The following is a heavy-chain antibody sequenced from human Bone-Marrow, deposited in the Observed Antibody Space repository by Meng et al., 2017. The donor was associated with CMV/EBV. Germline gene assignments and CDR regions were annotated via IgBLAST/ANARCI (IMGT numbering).Heavy chain of an antibody. J-gene: IGHJ3*01. D-gene: IGHD3-3*01. Sequence: GESLKISCEASGLIFSRSWMTWVRQAPGKGLEWVANIEPDGSSFYYPGSVRSRFTISRDNAKKSLYLQMNSLRAEDTAVYYGARDKKTRFGVTYIFDVWGLGTMVTVSS. CDR3: ARDKKTRFGVTYIFDV. CDR2: IEPDGSSF. CDR1: GLIFSRSW. V-gene: IGHV3-7*01.